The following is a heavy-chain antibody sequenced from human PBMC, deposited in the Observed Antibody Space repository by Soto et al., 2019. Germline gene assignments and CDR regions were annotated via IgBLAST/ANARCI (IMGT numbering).Heavy chain of an antibody. J-gene: IGHJ4*02. CDR1: GDSMTGAN. CDR2: IGYSGST. D-gene: IGHD4-17*01. V-gene: IGHV4-59*01. CDR3: TRARYGDHFDS. Sequence: SETLSLTCSVSGDSMTGANWGWFRQSPEKGLEWIGYIGYSGSTNYNPSLRSRITITIDTSSNQSSLNLASVTAADAAVYYCTRARYGDHFDSWGQGTLVTVSS.